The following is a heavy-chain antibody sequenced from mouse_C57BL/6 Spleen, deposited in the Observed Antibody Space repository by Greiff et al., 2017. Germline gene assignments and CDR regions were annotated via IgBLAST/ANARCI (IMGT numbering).Heavy chain of an antibody. Sequence: QVQLQQPGAELVMPGASVTLSCKASGYTFTSYWMHWVKQRPGQGLEWIGEIDPSDSYTNYNQKFKGKSTLTVDKSSSTAYMQLSSLTSEDSAVYYCARERTMVTTKSAMDYWGQGTSVTVSS. J-gene: IGHJ4*01. D-gene: IGHD2-2*01. CDR3: ARERTMVTTKSAMDY. CDR1: GYTFTSYW. CDR2: IDPSDSYT. V-gene: IGHV1-69*01.